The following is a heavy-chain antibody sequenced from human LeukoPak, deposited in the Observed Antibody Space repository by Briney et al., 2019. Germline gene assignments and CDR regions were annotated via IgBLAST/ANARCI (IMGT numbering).Heavy chain of an antibody. CDR3: ARQQSYYEFDY. J-gene: IGHJ4*02. CDR1: GGSISSYY. Sequence: SETLSLTCTVSGGSISSYYWSWIRQPPGKGLEWIGFIYYTGSTTYNPSLKSRVTISVDTSKNQFSLKLSSVTAADTAVYYCARQQSYYEFDYWGQGTLVTVSS. CDR2: IYYTGST. D-gene: IGHD3-22*01. V-gene: IGHV4-59*08.